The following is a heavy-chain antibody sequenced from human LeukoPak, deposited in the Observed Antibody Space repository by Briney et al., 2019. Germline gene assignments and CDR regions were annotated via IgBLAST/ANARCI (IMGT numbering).Heavy chain of an antibody. Sequence: GESLKISCKGFGYSFTDYWIGWVRQMPGKGLEWMGIIYPSDSDTKCSPSFQGQVTISVDKSISTAYLQWSSLKTSDSAMYYCAKGYWYFDLWGRGTLLTVSS. V-gene: IGHV5-51*01. CDR2: IYPSDSDT. CDR1: GYSFTDYW. CDR3: AKGYWYFDL. J-gene: IGHJ2*01.